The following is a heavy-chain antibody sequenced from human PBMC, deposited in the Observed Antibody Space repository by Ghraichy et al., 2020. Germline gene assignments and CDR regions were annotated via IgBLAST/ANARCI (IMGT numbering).Heavy chain of an antibody. CDR1: GYSFRDFY. D-gene: IGHD2-8*01. V-gene: IGHV1-2*02. CDR3: SGGDAVAPDFDY. Sequence: ASVKVSCETSGYSFRDFYIHWVRQAPGQGLEWMGVILGNGDSPTYAQKFRGRVTMTRDTSMKTAYLKLRNLRSADTAMYFCSGGDAVAPDFDYWGQGTLITVSS. J-gene: IGHJ4*02. CDR2: ILGNGDSP.